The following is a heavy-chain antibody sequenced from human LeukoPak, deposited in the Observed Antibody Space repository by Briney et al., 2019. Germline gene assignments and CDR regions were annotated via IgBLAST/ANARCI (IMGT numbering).Heavy chain of an antibody. D-gene: IGHD5-18*01. CDR1: GASITDFY. V-gene: IGHV4-59*01. Sequence: SETLSLTCTVSGASITDFYWSWIRQPPGKGLEWIGYIYFNKRTNYSPSLKSRVTISVDTSKDQFSLRLSSVTPADTAVYYCARYSYGTSFAFDFWGQGTLVTVSS. J-gene: IGHJ4*02. CDR3: ARYSYGTSFAFDF. CDR2: IYFNKRT.